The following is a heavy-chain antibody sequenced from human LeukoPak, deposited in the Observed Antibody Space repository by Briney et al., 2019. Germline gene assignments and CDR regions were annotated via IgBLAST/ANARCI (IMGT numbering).Heavy chain of an antibody. CDR1: GFSVSSTY. Sequence: GGSLRLSCEASGFSVSSTYMTWVRQAPGKGLEWVSVLYSGGYANYTGSVEGRFSISRDDSKYTLYLQMNSLRADDTALYYCARAYGNNGMDVWGQGTTVTVSS. D-gene: IGHD4-23*01. V-gene: IGHV3-53*01. CDR2: LYSGGYA. CDR3: ARAYGNNGMDV. J-gene: IGHJ6*02.